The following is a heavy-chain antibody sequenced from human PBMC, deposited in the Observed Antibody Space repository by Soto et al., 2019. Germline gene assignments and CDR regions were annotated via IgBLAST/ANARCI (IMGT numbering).Heavy chain of an antibody. J-gene: IGHJ6*02. CDR2: IWYDGSNK. CDR1: GFTFSSYG. CDR3: ARDRTVVARGYYYGMDV. Sequence: GGSLRLSXAASGFTFSSYGMNWVRQAPGKGLEWVAVIWYDGSNKYYADSVKGRFTISRDNSKNTLYLQMNSLRAEDTAVYYCARDRTVVARGYYYGMDVWGQGTTVT. V-gene: IGHV3-33*01. D-gene: IGHD2-21*01.